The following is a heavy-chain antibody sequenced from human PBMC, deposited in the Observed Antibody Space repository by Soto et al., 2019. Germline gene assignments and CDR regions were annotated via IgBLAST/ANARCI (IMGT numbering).Heavy chain of an antibody. Sequence: GGSLRLSCAASGFTLDDYAMHWVRQAPGKGLEWVSLIDRDGGRPYYADSVKGRFTISRDNSKKSLFLQMNSLRPEDTALYYCAKGGGWYYYGVDVWGQGTTVTVSS. V-gene: IGHV3-43D*04. D-gene: IGHD3-16*01. CDR2: IDRDGGRP. J-gene: IGHJ6*02. CDR1: GFTLDDYA. CDR3: AKGGGWYYYGVDV.